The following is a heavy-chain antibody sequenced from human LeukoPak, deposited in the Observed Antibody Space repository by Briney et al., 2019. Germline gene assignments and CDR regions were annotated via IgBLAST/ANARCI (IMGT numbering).Heavy chain of an antibody. CDR2: IYYSGST. J-gene: IGHJ4*02. V-gene: IGHV4-59*01. Sequence: PSETLSLTYTVSGGSISSYYWSWIRQPPGKGLEWIGYIYYSGSTNYNPSLKSRVTISVDTSKNQFSLKLSSVTAADTAVYYCARDRRYSSGNFDYWGQGTLVTVSS. CDR3: ARDRRYSSGNFDY. CDR1: GGSISSYY. D-gene: IGHD6-19*01.